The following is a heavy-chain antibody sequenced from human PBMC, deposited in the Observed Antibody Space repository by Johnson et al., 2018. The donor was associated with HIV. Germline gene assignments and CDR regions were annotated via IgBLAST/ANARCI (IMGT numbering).Heavy chain of an antibody. J-gene: IGHJ3*02. CDR2: IYSGGST. D-gene: IGHD1-26*01. CDR3: ASSESFGAFDI. Sequence: VQLVESWGGLVQRGGSLRLSCAASGFTVSSNYMSWVRQAPGKGLEWVSVIYSGGSTYYADSVKGRFTISRDNSKNTLYLQMNSLRAEDTAVYYCASSESFGAFDIWGRGTMVTVSS. CDR1: GFTVSSNY. V-gene: IGHV3-66*02.